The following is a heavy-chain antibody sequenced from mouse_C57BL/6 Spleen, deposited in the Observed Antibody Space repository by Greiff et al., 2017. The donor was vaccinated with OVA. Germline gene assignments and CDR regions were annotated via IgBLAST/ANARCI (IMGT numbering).Heavy chain of an antibody. CDR3: ARNYGSSYDLGY. CDR1: GYAFSSYW. Sequence: QVQLQQSGAELVKPGASVKISCKASGYAFSSYWMNWVKQRPGKGLEWIGQIYPGDGDTNYNGKFKGKATLTADKSSSTAYMQLSSLTSEDAAVYFCARNYGSSYDLGYWGQGTTLTVSS. CDR2: IYPGDGDT. J-gene: IGHJ2*01. D-gene: IGHD1-1*01. V-gene: IGHV1-80*01.